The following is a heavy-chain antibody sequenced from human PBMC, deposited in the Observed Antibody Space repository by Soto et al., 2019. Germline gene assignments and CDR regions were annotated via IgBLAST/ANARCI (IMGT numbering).Heavy chain of an antibody. D-gene: IGHD2-15*01. Sequence: SETLSLTCAVYGGSFSGYYWSWIRQPPGKGLEWIGEINHSGGTNYNPSLKSRVTISVDTSKNQFSLKLTSVTAADTAVYYCARRPYCSGGSCYSDWLDPWGQGTLVTVSS. V-gene: IGHV4-34*01. CDR3: ARRPYCSGGSCYSDWLDP. J-gene: IGHJ5*02. CDR1: GGSFSGYY. CDR2: INHSGGT.